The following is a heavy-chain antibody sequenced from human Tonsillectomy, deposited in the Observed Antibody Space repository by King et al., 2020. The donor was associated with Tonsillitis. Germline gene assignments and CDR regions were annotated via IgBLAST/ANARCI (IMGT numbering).Heavy chain of an antibody. CDR3: TRLYGRESGAISSPHDWYFDL. J-gene: IGHJ2*01. Sequence: VQLVESGGGLVQPGGSLKLSCAASGFTFSGSAMHWVRQASGKGLEWVGRIRSKANSYATAYAASVKGRFTISRDDSKNTAYLQMNSLKTEDTAVYYCTRLYGRESGAISSPHDWYFDLWGRGTLVTVS. V-gene: IGHV3-73*01. CDR2: IRSKANSYAT. D-gene: IGHD4-17*01. CDR1: GFTFSGSA.